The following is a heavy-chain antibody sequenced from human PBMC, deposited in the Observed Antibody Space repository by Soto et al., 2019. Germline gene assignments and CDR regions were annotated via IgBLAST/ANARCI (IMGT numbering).Heavy chain of an antibody. V-gene: IGHV3-23*01. CDR3: AKDYYDSSGYYYVRAGAFDV. CDR2: ISGSGGST. CDR1: GFTFSSYA. Sequence: EVQLLESGGGLVQPGGSLRLSCAASGFTFSSYAMSWVRQAPGKGLEWVSAISGSGGSTYYADSVKGRFTISRDNSKNTLYLQMNSLRAEDTAVYYCAKDYYDSSGYYYVRAGAFDVWGQGTMVTVSS. D-gene: IGHD3-22*01. J-gene: IGHJ3*01.